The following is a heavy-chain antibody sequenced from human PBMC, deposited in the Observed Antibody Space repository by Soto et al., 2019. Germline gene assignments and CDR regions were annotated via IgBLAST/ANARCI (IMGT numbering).Heavy chain of an antibody. CDR1: GFTFSSHW. V-gene: IGHV3-7*03. Sequence: PGGSLRLSCAASGFTFSSHWMSWVRQAPGKGLEWVVNIKQDARHEYYLDSIGTRFTNSRANAEDSMFRKMNSMKVEDCAGYCCVKVGAKFASGGQGTLVTVSS. D-gene: IGHD1-26*01. CDR3: VKVGAKFAS. CDR2: IKQDARHE. J-gene: IGHJ4*02.